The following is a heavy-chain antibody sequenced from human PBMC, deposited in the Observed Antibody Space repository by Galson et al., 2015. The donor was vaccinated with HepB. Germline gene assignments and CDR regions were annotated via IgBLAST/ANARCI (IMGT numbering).Heavy chain of an antibody. CDR3: AGYSSSLGGDAFDI. J-gene: IGHJ3*02. CDR2: ISSSSSYI. CDR1: GFTFSSYS. D-gene: IGHD6-6*01. V-gene: IGHV3-21*01. Sequence: SLRLSCAASGFTFSSYSMNWVRQAPGKGLEWVSSISSSSSYIYYADSVKGRFTISRDNAKNSLYLQMNSLRAEDTAVYYCAGYSSSLGGDAFDIWGQGTMVTVSS.